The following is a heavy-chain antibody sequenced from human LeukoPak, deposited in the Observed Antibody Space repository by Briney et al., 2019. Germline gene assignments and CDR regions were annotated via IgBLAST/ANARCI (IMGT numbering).Heavy chain of an antibody. V-gene: IGHV4-34*01. J-gene: IGHJ3*02. CDR3: ASGDYYYDSSGFYPDTFNM. CDR1: GGSFSGYY. D-gene: IGHD3-22*01. CDR2: INHSGST. Sequence: SETLSLTCAVYGGSFSGYYWSWIRQPPGKGLEWIGEINHSGSTNYNPSLKSRVTISVDTSKNQFSLKLSSVTAADTAVYYCASGDYYYDSSGFYPDTFNMWGQGTMVTVSS.